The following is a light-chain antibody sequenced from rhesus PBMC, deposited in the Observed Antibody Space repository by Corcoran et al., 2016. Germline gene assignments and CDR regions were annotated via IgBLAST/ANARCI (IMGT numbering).Light chain of an antibody. CDR3: QQYSSRPPT. CDR1: QGISSW. J-gene: IGKJ4*01. CDR2: KAS. Sequence: DIQMTQSPSSLSASVGDTVTITCRASQGISSWLAWYQQKPGKAPKLLTYKASRLQSGVPSRLSGSGSWTDFTLTISSLQSEDFATYYCQQYSSRPPTFGGGTKVELK. V-gene: IGKV1-22*01.